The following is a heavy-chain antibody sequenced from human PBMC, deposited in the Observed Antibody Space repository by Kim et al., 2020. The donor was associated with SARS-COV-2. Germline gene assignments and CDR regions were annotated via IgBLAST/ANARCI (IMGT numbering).Heavy chain of an antibody. Sequence: ASVKVSCKASGYTFSDYGIHWVRQAPGQRFEWMGWINAGSGDTKYSQKFQGRLTISRDTSATAAFMELTRLTSTDTTIYYCARDEGDIVVAVHHIPGALDSWGQRALVTVSS. CDR1: GYTFSDYG. D-gene: IGHD2-15*01. CDR3: ARDEGDIVVAVHHIPGALDS. J-gene: IGHJ4*02. V-gene: IGHV1-3*01. CDR2: INAGSGDT.